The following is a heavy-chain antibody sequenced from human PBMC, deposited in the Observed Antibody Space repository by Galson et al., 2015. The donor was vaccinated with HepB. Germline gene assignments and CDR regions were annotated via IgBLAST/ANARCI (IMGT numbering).Heavy chain of an antibody. V-gene: IGHV1-69*04. Sequence: SVKVSCKASGGTFSSYTISWVRQAPGQGLEWMGRIIPILGIANYAQKYQGRVTITADKSTSTAYMELSSLRSEDTAVYYCAIDRMVSRIAVAGVEGYWGQGTLVTVSS. D-gene: IGHD6-19*01. CDR3: AIDRMVSRIAVAGVEGY. J-gene: IGHJ4*02. CDR1: GGTFSSYT. CDR2: IIPILGIA.